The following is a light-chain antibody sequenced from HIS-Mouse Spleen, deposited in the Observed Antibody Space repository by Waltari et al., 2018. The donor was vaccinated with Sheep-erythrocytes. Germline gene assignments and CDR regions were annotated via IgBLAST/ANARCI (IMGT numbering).Light chain of an antibody. J-gene: IGKJ2*01. CDR2: DAS. V-gene: IGKV1-33*01. Sequence: DIQITQSPSSLSASVGDRVTITCQASQDISNFLNWYQQKPGKAPKHLIYDASNLETGVPSRFSGRGYGTDFNFCSCSVRPRDIGTFDCEQYVNVPYNFGQGTKLEIK. CDR3: EQYVNVPYN. CDR1: QDISNF.